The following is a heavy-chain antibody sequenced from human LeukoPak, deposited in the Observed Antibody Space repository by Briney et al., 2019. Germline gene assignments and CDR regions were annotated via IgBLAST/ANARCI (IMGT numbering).Heavy chain of an antibody. D-gene: IGHD4-23*01. V-gene: IGHV3-11*01. CDR3: ARSIGLTGGGVDV. CDR2: ITNSGSTI. J-gene: IGHJ6*02. CDR1: GFTFSDYN. Sequence: GGSLRLSCAASGFTFSDYNMNWVRQAPGKGLEWVSYITNSGSTIHYADSVRGRFTISRDNAKTSLYLHMNSLRAADTAVYYCARSIGLTGGGVDVWGQGTTVTVSS.